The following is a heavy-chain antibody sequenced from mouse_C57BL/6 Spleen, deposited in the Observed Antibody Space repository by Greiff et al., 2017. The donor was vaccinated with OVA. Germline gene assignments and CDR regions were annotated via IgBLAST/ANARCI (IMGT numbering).Heavy chain of an antibody. CDR3: AREYDYDGGYYAMDY. CDR1: GFSLSTSGMG. CDR2: IYWDDDK. J-gene: IGHJ4*01. Sequence: ESGPGILQSSQTLSLTCSFSGFSLSTSGMGVSWIRQPSGKGLEWLAHIYWDDDKRYNPSLKSRLTISKDTSRNQVFLKITSVDTADTATYYCAREYDYDGGYYAMDYWGQGTSVTVSS. V-gene: IGHV8-12*01. D-gene: IGHD2-4*01.